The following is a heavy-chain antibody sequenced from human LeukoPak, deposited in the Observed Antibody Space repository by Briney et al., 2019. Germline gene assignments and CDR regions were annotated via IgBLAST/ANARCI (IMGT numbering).Heavy chain of an antibody. CDR3: ARLGRGGDWFDY. V-gene: IGHV4-59*01. J-gene: IGHJ4*02. CDR2: IYYSGST. Sequence: PSETLSLTCTVSGGSISRYYWSWIRQPPGKGLEWIGYIYYSGSTNYNSSLKSRVSMSVDTYKNQFSLKVNSVTAADAAIYYCARLGRGGDWFDYWGQGILVTVSS. CDR1: GGSISRYY. D-gene: IGHD2-21*02.